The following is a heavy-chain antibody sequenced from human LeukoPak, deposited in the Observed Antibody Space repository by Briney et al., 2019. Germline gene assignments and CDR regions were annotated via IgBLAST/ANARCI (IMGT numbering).Heavy chain of an antibody. J-gene: IGHJ4*02. CDR2: IYYSGST. D-gene: IGHD2-15*01. CDR1: GGSISSYY. CDR3: ASGYCSGGSCYSYFDY. Sequence: PSETLSLTCTVSGGSISSYYWSWIRQPPGKGLEWIGYIYYSGSTNYNPSLKSRVTISVDTSKNQFSLKLSSVTAADTAVYYCASGYCSGGSCYSYFDYWGQGTLVTVSS. V-gene: IGHV4-59*01.